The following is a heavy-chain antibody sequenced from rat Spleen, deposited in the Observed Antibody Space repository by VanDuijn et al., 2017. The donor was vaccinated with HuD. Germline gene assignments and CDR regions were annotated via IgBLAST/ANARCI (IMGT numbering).Heavy chain of an antibody. V-gene: IGHV5-29*01. CDR3: VRWIYDGYNGGFDY. J-gene: IGHJ2*01. D-gene: IGHD1-9*01. CDR1: GFTFSDYY. CDR2: INYDGSST. Sequence: EVQLVESDGGLVQPGRSLKLSCAASGFTFSDYYMAWVRQAPTKGLEWVATINYDGSSTYYRDSVKGRFTISRDNAKNTLYLQMDSLRSEDTATYYCVRWIYDGYNGGFDYWGQGVMVTVSS.